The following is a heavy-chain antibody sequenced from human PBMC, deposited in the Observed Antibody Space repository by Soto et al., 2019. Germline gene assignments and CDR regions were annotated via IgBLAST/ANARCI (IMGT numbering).Heavy chain of an antibody. D-gene: IGHD6-19*01. V-gene: IGHV2-5*02. CDR2: IYWDDDK. CDR1: GFSLNTGGVG. J-gene: IGHJ4*02. CDR3: ARRRGGFGGGWTTPYFDY. Sequence: QITLKESGPTVVKPTQTLTLTCSLSGFSLNTGGVGVGWIRQTPGKALEWLAVIYWDDDKSWNQSLGDRLTINRDASDDQVVLTVTNMDPVDTGTYYCARRRGGFGGGWTTPYFDYWGQGTLVTVSS.